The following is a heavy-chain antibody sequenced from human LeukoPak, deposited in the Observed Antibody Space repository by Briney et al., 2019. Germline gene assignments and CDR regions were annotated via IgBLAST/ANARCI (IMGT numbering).Heavy chain of an antibody. Sequence: GRSLRLSCAASGFTFSSYGMHWVRQAPGKGLEXXAVIWYDGSNKYYADSVKGRFTISRDNSKNTLYLQMNSLRAEDTAVYYCARDSIAAAGDYYYGMDVWGQGTTVTVSS. CDR2: IWYDGSNK. D-gene: IGHD6-13*01. V-gene: IGHV3-33*01. J-gene: IGHJ6*02. CDR1: GFTFSSYG. CDR3: ARDSIAAAGDYYYGMDV.